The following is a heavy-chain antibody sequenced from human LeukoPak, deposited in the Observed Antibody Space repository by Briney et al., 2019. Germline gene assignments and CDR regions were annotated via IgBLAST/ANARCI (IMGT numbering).Heavy chain of an antibody. CDR3: ARTYEYSSSYYAFDI. D-gene: IGHD6-6*01. CDR1: GGTFSSYA. V-gene: IGHV1-69*01. J-gene: IGHJ3*02. CDR2: IIPIFGTA. Sequence: SVKVSCKASGGTFSSYAISWVRQAPGQGLEWMGGIIPIFGTANYAQKFQGRVTITADESTSTAYMELSSLRSEDKAVYYCARTYEYSSSYYAFDIWGQGTMVTVSS.